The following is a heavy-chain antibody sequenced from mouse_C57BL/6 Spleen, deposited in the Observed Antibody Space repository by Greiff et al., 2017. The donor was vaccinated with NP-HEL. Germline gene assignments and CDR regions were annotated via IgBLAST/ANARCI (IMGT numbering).Heavy chain of an antibody. D-gene: IGHD2-1*01. CDR2: IDPSDSYT. V-gene: IGHV1-59*01. CDR1: GYTFTSYW. Sequence: VQLQQPGAELVRPGTSVKLSCKASGYTFTSYWMHWVKQRPGQGLEWIGVIDPSDSYTNYNQKFKGKATLTVDTSSSTAYMQLSSLTSEDSAVYYCATHGNYSDYWGQGTTLTVSS. J-gene: IGHJ2*01. CDR3: ATHGNYSDY.